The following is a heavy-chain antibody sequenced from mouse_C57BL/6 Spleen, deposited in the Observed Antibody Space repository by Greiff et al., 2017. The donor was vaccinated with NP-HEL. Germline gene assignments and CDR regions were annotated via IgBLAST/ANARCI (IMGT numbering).Heavy chain of an antibody. CDR3: TPHYYGSSRWFAY. CDR2: IDPENGDT. D-gene: IGHD1-1*01. Sequence: EVQLQQSGAELVRPGASVKLSCTASGFNIKDDYMHWVKQRPEQGLEWIGWIDPENGDTEYASKFQGKATITADTSSNTAYLQLSSLTSEDTAVYYCTPHYYGSSRWFAYWGQGTLVTVSA. J-gene: IGHJ3*01. V-gene: IGHV14-4*01. CDR1: GFNIKDDY.